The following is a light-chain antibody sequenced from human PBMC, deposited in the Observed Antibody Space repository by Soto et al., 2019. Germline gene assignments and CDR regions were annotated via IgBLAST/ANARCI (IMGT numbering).Light chain of an antibody. Sequence: QSVLTQSPSVSAAPGQTVTISCSGGSSNIGRNFVSWYQHLPGTAPKLLIYEDHKRPSGIPDRFSGSKSATSATLDITGLQTGDEADYYCGTWDSSLNAGVFGGGPKLTVL. CDR3: GTWDSSLNAGV. J-gene: IGLJ3*02. CDR2: EDH. CDR1: SSNIGRNF. V-gene: IGLV1-51*02.